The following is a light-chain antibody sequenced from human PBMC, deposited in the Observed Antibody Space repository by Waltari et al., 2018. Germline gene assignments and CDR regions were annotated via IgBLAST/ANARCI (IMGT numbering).Light chain of an antibody. V-gene: IGLV2-14*01. J-gene: IGLJ2*01. CDR3: SSYTSISTVI. CDR2: DVY. Sequence: SALTQPASVSGSPGESITISCTGPDSDIGSYKYVSWYQQYPGKAPKLLIYDVYARPSGVSNRFSGSKSVNTASLTISGLQAEDEAEYFCSSYTSISTVIFGGGTKVSVL. CDR1: DSDIGSYKY.